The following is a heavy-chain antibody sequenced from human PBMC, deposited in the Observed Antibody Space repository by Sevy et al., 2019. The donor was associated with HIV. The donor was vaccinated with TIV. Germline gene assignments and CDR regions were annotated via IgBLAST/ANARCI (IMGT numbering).Heavy chain of an antibody. CDR2: IWFDGSNS. V-gene: IGHV3-33*01. CDR3: ARDHEFYDYGDYGPTFFPDY. J-gene: IGHJ4*02. D-gene: IGHD4-17*01. Sequence: GGSLRLSCAASGFSFSSYGMHWVRQAPGKGLEWVALIWFDGSNSYYADSVKGRFTISRDTSKNTVDLQMNSLRAEDTAVYYGARDHEFYDYGDYGPTFFPDYWGQGNLVTVSS. CDR1: GFSFSSYG.